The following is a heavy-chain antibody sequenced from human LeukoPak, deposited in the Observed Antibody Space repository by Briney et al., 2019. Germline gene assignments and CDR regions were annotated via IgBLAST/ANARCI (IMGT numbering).Heavy chain of an antibody. CDR2: ISSSGSTI. CDR3: AREGSGAAAGTVH. Sequence: LSGGSLRLSCAASGFTFSSYEMNWVRQAPGKGLEWVSYISSSGSTIYYADSVKGRFTISRDNAKNSLYLQMNSLRAEDTAVYYCAREGSGAAAGTVHWGQGTLVTVSS. CDR1: GFTFSSYE. D-gene: IGHD6-13*01. V-gene: IGHV3-48*03. J-gene: IGHJ4*02.